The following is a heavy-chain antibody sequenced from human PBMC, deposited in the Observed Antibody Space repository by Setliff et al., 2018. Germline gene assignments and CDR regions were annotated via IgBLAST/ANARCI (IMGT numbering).Heavy chain of an antibody. D-gene: IGHD4-17*01. J-gene: IGHJ4*02. CDR3: AGGRRYDYGWDFDY. Sequence: PSETLSLTCTVSGGSISSGSYYWSWIRQPAGKGLEWIGRIYTSGSTNYNPSLKSRVTISLDTSKNQFSPKLTSVTAADTAVYYCAGGRRYDYGWDFDYWGQGTLVTVSS. V-gene: IGHV4-61*02. CDR1: GGSISSGSYY. CDR2: IYTSGST.